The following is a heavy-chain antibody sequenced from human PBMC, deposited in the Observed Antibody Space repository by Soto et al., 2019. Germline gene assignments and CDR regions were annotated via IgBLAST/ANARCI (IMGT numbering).Heavy chain of an antibody. D-gene: IGHD4-17*01. Sequence: LRLSCAASGFTFSFYGMHWVRQAPGKGLEWVAVISYDLDNTYCADSAKRRFTISRDNSKNTLCVRMSSLRAEDTAVYYCATDPALTTSPICTFDTWGQEILVTVP. J-gene: IGHJ4*02. CDR2: ISYDLDNT. CDR1: GFTFSFYG. CDR3: ATDPALTTSPICTFDT. V-gene: IGHV3-30*03.